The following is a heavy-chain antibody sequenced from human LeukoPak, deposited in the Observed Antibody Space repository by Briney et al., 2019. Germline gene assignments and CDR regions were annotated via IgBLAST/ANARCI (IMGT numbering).Heavy chain of an antibody. CDR2: IIPIFGTA. CDR1: GGTFSSYA. CDR3: ARDSTGGGDWYVY. J-gene: IGHJ4*02. Sequence: GASVKVSCKASGGTFSSYAISWVRQAPGQGREWMGRIIPIFGTANYAQKFQGRVTITTDESTSTAYMEPSSLRSEATAVYYCARDSTGGGDWYVYWGQGTLVTVSS. V-gene: IGHV1-69*05. D-gene: IGHD2-21*02.